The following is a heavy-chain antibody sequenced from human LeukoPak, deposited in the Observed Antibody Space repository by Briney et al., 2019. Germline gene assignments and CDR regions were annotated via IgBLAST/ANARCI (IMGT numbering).Heavy chain of an antibody. V-gene: IGHV3-53*01. D-gene: IGHD6-19*01. CDR1: GFIVSSDY. CDR2: MFSGGNT. J-gene: IGHJ4*02. Sequence: GGSLRLSCAASGFIVSSDYIHWVRQAPGKGLEWVSVMFSGGNTYYADSVKGRFTISRDTSRSTLYLQMNSLRAEDAAVYYCARDNSIAVPWDYWGQGTLVTVSS. CDR3: ARDNSIAVPWDY.